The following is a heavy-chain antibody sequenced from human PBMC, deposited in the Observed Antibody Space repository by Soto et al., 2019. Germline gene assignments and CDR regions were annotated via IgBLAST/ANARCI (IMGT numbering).Heavy chain of an antibody. CDR3: ARVFNSNYYLDY. V-gene: IGHV4-31*03. J-gene: IGHJ4*02. CDR1: GGSISSGGYY. Sequence: PSETLSLTCTVPGGSISSGGYYWSWIRQHPGKGLEWIGYIYYSGSTYYNPSLKSRVTISVDTSKNQFSLKLSSVTAADTAVYYCARVFNSNYYLDYWGQGTLVTVSS. CDR2: IYYSGST. D-gene: IGHD4-4*01.